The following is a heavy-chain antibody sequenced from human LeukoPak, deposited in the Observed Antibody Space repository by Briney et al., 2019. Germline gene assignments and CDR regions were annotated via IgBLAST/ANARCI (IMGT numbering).Heavy chain of an antibody. D-gene: IGHD2-2*03. CDR3: ARLDIVVVPAYRGYFDY. CDR1: GYTFTGYY. Sequence: ASLKVSCTASGYTFTGYYMHWVRQAPGQGLEWMGWINPNSGGTNYAQKFQGRVTMTRDTSISTAYMELSRLRSDDTAVYYCARLDIVVVPAYRGYFDYWGQGTLVTVSS. V-gene: IGHV1-2*02. J-gene: IGHJ4*02. CDR2: INPNSGGT.